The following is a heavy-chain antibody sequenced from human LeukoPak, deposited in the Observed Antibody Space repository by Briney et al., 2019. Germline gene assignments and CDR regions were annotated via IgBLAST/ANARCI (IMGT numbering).Heavy chain of an antibody. J-gene: IGHJ4*02. CDR2: ISSSSSTI. V-gene: IGHV3-48*01. CDR1: GFTFSSYS. Sequence: GGSLRLSCAASGFTFSSYSMNWVRQAPGKGLEWVSYISSSSSTIYYADSVKGRFTISRDNAKNSLYLQMNSLRAEDTAVYYCVRDKLVGPSRLDHWGQGTLVTVSS. CDR3: VRDKLVGPSRLDH. D-gene: IGHD1-26*01.